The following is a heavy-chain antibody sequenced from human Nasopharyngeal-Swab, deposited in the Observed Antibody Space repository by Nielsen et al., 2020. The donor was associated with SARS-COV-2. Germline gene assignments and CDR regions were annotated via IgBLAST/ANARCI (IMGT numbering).Heavy chain of an antibody. CDR1: GFTFSSYA. V-gene: IGHV3-30*04. Sequence: GGSLRLSCAASGFTFSSYAMHWVRQAPGKGLEWVAVISYDGSNKYYADSVKGRFTISRDNSKNTLYLQMNSLRAEDTAVYYCARDQAPDEIQLWGNYYYGMDVWGQGTTVTVSS. J-gene: IGHJ6*02. CDR3: ARDQAPDEIQLWGNYYYGMDV. CDR2: ISYDGSNK. D-gene: IGHD5-18*01.